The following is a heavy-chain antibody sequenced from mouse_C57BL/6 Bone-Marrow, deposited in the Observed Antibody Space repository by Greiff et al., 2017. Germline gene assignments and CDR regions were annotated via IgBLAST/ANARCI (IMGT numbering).Heavy chain of an antibody. Sequence: EVKVVESGGGLVKPGGSLKLSCAASGFTFSSYAMSWVRQTPEKRLEWVATISDGGSYTYYPDNVKGRFTISRDNAKNNLYLQMSHLKSEDTAMYYCARDREGWYFDVWGTGTTVTGSS. D-gene: IGHD3-1*01. V-gene: IGHV5-4*01. J-gene: IGHJ1*03. CDR2: ISDGGSYT. CDR3: ARDREGWYFDV. CDR1: GFTFSSYA.